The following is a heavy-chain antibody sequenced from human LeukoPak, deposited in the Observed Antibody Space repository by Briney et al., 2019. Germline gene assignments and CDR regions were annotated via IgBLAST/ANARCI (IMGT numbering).Heavy chain of an antibody. J-gene: IGHJ3*02. CDR1: GYTFTSYA. CDR3: ARDTSIMITFGGVIARQGEVFDI. D-gene: IGHD3-16*02. Sequence: ASVKVSCTASGYTFTSYAMNWVRQAPGQGLEWMGWINTNTGNPTYAQGFTGRFVFSLDTSVSTAYLQISSLKAEDTAVYYCARDTSIMITFGGVIARQGEVFDIWAQGTMVTVSS. CDR2: INTNTGNP. V-gene: IGHV7-4-1*02.